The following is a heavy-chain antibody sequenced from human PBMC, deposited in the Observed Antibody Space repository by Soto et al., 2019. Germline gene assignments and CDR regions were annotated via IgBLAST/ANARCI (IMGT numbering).Heavy chain of an antibody. D-gene: IGHD6-13*01. Sequence: EVQLLESGGGLVQPGGSLILYCAASGFTFSSYAMSWVRQAPGKGLGWVSAISGSGGSTYYADSVKGRFTISRDNSKNTLYLQKNSLRAEDTAVYYCAKVTSVRIAAAGYYYGKDVWRQGTTITVSS. CDR2: ISGSGGST. V-gene: IGHV3-23*01. CDR1: GFTFSSYA. CDR3: AKVTSVRIAAAGYYYGKDV. J-gene: IGHJ6*02.